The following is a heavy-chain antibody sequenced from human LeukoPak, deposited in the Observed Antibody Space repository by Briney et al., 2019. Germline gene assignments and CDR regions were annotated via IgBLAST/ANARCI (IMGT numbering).Heavy chain of an antibody. J-gene: IGHJ6*02. D-gene: IGHD3-3*01. CDR3: AGGTQRITIFGVVIMDYGMDV. CDR1: GGSFSGYY. V-gene: IGHV4-34*01. Sequence: PSETLSLTCAVYGGSFSGYYWSWIRQPPGKGLEWIGEINHSGSTNYNPSLKSRVTISVDTSKNQFSLKLSSVTAADTAVYYCAGGTQRITIFGVVIMDYGMDVWGQGTTVTVSS. CDR2: INHSGST.